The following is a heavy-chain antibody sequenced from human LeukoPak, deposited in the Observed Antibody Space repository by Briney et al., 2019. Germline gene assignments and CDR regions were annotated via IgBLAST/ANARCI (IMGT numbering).Heavy chain of an antibody. CDR1: GFTFSSYA. Sequence: PGGSLRLSCAASGFTFSSYALTWVRRAPGKGLEWVSAISGSGGSTSYADSVKGRCTISRDNSKNTLFLQMNSLRAEDTAVYYCARGWKLGDWGQGTLVTVSS. J-gene: IGHJ4*02. CDR3: ARGWKLGD. CDR2: ISGSGGST. V-gene: IGHV3-23*01. D-gene: IGHD1-1*01.